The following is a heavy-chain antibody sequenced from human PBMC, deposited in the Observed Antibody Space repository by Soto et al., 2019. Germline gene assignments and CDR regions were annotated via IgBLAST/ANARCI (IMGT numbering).Heavy chain of an antibody. CDR2: ISSTSRSI. D-gene: IGHD5-18*01. CDR1: GFTFSSYS. J-gene: IGHJ4*02. V-gene: IGHV3-48*02. Sequence: EVQLVESGGGLVQPGGSLRLSCAVSGFTFSSYSMNWVRQAPGKGLEWVSYISSTSRSIYYADSVKGRFTISRDNVKNSLYLQMNSLRDEDTAVYYCARRAESYVPCFDYWGQVTLVTFSA. CDR3: ARRAESYVPCFDY.